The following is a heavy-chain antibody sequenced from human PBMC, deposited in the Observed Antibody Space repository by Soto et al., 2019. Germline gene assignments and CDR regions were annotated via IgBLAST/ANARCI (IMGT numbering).Heavy chain of an antibody. CDR1: GGSVSSGSYY. CDR2: IYYSGST. CDR3: ARDLITMVRGVITNVYDGMDV. D-gene: IGHD3-10*01. Sequence: QVQLQESGPGLVKPSETLSLTCTVSGGSVSSGSYYWSWIRQPPGKGLEWIGSIYYSGSTNYNHSFQRRGSLSVTTSKDQLSLKLSSVTAADTAVYYCARDLITMVRGVITNVYDGMDVWGQGTTVTVSS. J-gene: IGHJ6*02. V-gene: IGHV4-61*01.